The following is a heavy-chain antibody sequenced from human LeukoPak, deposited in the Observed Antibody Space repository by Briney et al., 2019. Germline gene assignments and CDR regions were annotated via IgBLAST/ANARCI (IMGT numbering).Heavy chain of an antibody. CDR2: ISGSGGNT. CDR3: ARDVIGSLDY. CDR1: GFTFSSYA. J-gene: IGHJ4*02. Sequence: GGSLRLSCAASGFTFSSYAMSWVRQAPGKGLEWVSGISGSGGNTYYADSVKGRFTISRDNSKNTLYLQMNSLRAEDTAVYYCARDVIGSLDYWGRGTLVTVSS. D-gene: IGHD1-26*01. V-gene: IGHV3-23*01.